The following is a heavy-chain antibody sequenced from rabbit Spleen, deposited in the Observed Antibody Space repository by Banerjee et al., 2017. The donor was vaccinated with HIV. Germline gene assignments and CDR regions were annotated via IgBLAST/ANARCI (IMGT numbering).Heavy chain of an antibody. V-gene: IGHV1S40*01. J-gene: IGHJ4*01. CDR3: ARDPYANSGDTYNL. Sequence: QSLEESGGDLVKPGASLTLTCTASGFSFSSSYWICWVRQAPGKGPEWIACIYNGDGSTYYASWAKGRFTISKTSSTTVTLQMTSLTAADTATYFCARDPYANSGDTYNLWGQGTLVTVS. D-gene: IGHD1-1*01. CDR2: IYNGDGST. CDR1: GFSFSSSYW.